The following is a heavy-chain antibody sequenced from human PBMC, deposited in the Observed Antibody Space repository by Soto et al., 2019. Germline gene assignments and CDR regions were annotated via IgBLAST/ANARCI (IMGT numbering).Heavy chain of an antibody. CDR1: GYTFTGYY. V-gene: IGHV1-2*04. Sequence: ASVKVSCKASGYTFTGYYMHWVRQAPGQGLEWMGWINPNSGGTNYAQKFQGWVTMTWDTSISTAYMELSRLRSDDTAVYYCARGPPIYYDSSGYYSYFDYWGQGTLVTVSS. D-gene: IGHD3-22*01. CDR3: ARGPPIYYDSSGYYSYFDY. J-gene: IGHJ4*02. CDR2: INPNSGGT.